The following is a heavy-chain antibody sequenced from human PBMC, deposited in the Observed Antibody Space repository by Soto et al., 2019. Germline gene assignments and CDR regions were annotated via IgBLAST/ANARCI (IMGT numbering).Heavy chain of an antibody. CDR2: IKQDGSET. CDR3: ATNTVTKVDDY. J-gene: IGHJ4*02. Sequence: EVQLVESGGGFVQPGGSLRLSCTASGFTFGNFWMNWVRQAPGRGLEWVANIKQDGSETYYVDSVKGRFVISRDNAKNSLSLQMNSLTAEDTAVYYCATNTVTKVDDYWGQGTLVTVSS. CDR1: GFTFGNFW. D-gene: IGHD4-17*01. V-gene: IGHV3-7*03.